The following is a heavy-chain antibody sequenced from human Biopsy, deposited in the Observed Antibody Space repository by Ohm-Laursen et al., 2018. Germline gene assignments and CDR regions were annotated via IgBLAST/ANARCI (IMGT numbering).Heavy chain of an antibody. CDR1: GDSISSYY. D-gene: IGHD3-22*01. CDR3: ARDRGYYSDRTVPGYFDL. V-gene: IGHV4-59*01. Sequence: GTLPLTCTVSGDSISSYYWSWIRQPPGKGLQWIGYVYYTGSTDYNPSLQSRVTISVDTSKNHFSLRLRSVTPADTAIYYCARDRGYYSDRTVPGYFDLWGRGTLVTVSS. J-gene: IGHJ2*01. CDR2: VYYTGST.